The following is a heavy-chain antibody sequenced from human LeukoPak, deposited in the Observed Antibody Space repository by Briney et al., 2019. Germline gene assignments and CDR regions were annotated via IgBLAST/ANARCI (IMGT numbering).Heavy chain of an antibody. V-gene: IGHV3-23*01. J-gene: IGHJ4*02. CDR3: AKDRGY. Sequence: GGSLRLSCAASGFTFNNFPMSWVRQAPGKGLEWVSAISGSGDSTYYADSVKGRFTISRDNSKNTLYLQMNTLGAGDTAVYYCAKDRGYWGQGTLVTVSS. CDR1: GFTFNNFP. CDR2: ISGSGDST.